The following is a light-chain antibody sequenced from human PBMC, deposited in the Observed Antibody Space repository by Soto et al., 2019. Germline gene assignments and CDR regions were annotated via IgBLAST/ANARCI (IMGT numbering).Light chain of an antibody. V-gene: IGLV2-23*01. CDR3: CSYAGYSTYV. J-gene: IGLJ1*01. CDR1: SSDVGIYNL. CDR2: EDS. Sequence: QSVLTQPASVSGSPGQSITISCNGTSSDVGIYNLVSWYQQHPGKAPKLMIYEDSKRPSGVPNRFSGSKSGNMASLTISGLQAEDEADYYCCSYAGYSTYVFGTGTKLTVL.